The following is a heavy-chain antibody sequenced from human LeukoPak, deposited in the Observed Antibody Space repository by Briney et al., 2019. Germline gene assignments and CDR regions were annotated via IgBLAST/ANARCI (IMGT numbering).Heavy chain of an antibody. J-gene: IGHJ6*02. D-gene: IGHD3-22*01. Sequence: GGSLRLSCAASGFTFSSYSMNWVRQAPGKGLEWVSSISSSSSYIYYADSVKGRFTISRDNDKNSLYLQMNSLRAEDTAVYYCARVWRDYYYDSSRGYYGMDVWGQGTTVTVSS. CDR3: ARVWRDYYYDSSRGYYGMDV. CDR1: GFTFSSYS. CDR2: ISSSSSYI. V-gene: IGHV3-21*01.